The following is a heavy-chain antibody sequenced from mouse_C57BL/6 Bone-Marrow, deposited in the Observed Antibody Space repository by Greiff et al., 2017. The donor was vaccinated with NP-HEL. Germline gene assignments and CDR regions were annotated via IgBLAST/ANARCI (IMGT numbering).Heavy chain of an antibody. CDR1: GFTFSSYA. J-gene: IGHJ4*01. CDR3: ARVIYYDYVKAMDY. CDR2: ISDGGSYT. D-gene: IGHD2-4*01. Sequence: EVQLVESGGGLVKPGGSLKLSCAASGFTFSSYAMSWVRQTPEKRLEWVATISDGGSYTYYPDTVKGRFTISRDNAKNNLYLQMSHLKSEDTAMYYCARVIYYDYVKAMDYWGQGTSVTVSS. V-gene: IGHV5-4*01.